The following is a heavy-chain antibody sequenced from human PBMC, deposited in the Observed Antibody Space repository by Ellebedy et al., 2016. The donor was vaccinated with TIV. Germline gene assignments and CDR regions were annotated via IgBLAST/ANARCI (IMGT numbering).Heavy chain of an antibody. Sequence: SVKVSXXASGGTFSSYAISWVRQAPGQGLEWMGGIIPIFGTANYAQKFQGRVTITADKSTSTAYMELSSLRSEDTAVYYCARVGMVVTAQMTFDYWGQGTLVTVSS. V-gene: IGHV1-69*06. CDR1: GGTFSSYA. CDR3: ARVGMVVTAQMTFDY. J-gene: IGHJ4*02. CDR2: IIPIFGTA. D-gene: IGHD2-21*02.